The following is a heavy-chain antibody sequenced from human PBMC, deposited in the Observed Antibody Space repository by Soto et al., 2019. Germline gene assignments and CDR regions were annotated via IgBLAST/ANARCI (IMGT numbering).Heavy chain of an antibody. V-gene: IGHV1-2*02. Sequence: QVQLVQSGAEVKKPGASVKVSCKASGYTFIGHYLHWVRQAPGQGLEWLGGTNPSSGATNFAQKFQGRVTMTRDTASSTAYVERSRLRSDDTAIYDCAREAGTTGNYYFGMDVWGQGTTVTVSS. CDR2: TNPSSGAT. J-gene: IGHJ6*02. CDR3: AREAGTTGNYYFGMDV. CDR1: GYTFIGHY. D-gene: IGHD1-7*01.